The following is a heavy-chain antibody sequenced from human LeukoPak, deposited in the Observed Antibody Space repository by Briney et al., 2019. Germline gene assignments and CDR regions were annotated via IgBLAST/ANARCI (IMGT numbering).Heavy chain of an antibody. CDR3: ARLTTQDIVVVPAAMAFRWFDP. J-gene: IGHJ5*02. D-gene: IGHD2-2*01. CDR1: GGSISSHY. CDR2: IYYSGST. V-gene: IGHV4-59*11. Sequence: SETLSLTCTVSGGSISSHYWSWIRQPPGKGLEWIGYIYYSGSTNYNPSLKSRVTISVDSSKNQFSLKLSSVTAADTAVYYCARLTTQDIVVVPAAMAFRWFDPWGQGTLVTVSS.